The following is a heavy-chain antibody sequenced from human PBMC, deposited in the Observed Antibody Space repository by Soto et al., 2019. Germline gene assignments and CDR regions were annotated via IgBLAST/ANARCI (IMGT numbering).Heavy chain of an antibody. CDR1: GVSISSSNW. CDR2: IYHSGST. D-gene: IGHD3-10*01. V-gene: IGHV4-4*02. Sequence: SETLSLTCAVSGVSISSSNWWSWVRQPPGKGLEWIGEIYHSGSTNYNPSLKSRVTISVDKSKNQFSLKLSSVTAADTAVYYCARATMVRGVTYYYYGMDVWGQGTTVTVSS. CDR3: ARATMVRGVTYYYYGMDV. J-gene: IGHJ6*02.